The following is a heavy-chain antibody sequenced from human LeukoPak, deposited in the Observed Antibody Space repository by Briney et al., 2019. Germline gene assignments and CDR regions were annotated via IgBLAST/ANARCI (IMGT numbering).Heavy chain of an antibody. CDR3: ATYQGSGSYYDYYFDY. D-gene: IGHD3-10*01. V-gene: IGHV3-30-3*01. CDR2: ISYDGSNK. Sequence: GGSLRLSCAASGFAFSSYWMSWVRQAPGKGLEWVAVISYDGSNKYYADSVKGRFTISRDNSKNTLYLQMNSLRAEDTAVYYCATYQGSGSYYDYYFDYWGQGTLVTVSS. J-gene: IGHJ4*02. CDR1: GFAFSSYW.